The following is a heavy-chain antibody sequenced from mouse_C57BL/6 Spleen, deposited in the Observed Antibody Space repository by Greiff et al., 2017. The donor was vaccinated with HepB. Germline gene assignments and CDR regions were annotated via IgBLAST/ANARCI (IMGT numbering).Heavy chain of an antibody. CDR1: GFTFSSYA. V-gene: IGHV5-4*01. CDR3: ARDGWLLHCDY. J-gene: IGHJ2*03. CDR2: ISDGGSYT. Sequence: EVQLVESGGGLVKPGGSLKLSCAASGFTFSSYAMSWVRQTPEKRLEWVATISDGGSYTYYPDNVKGRFTISRDNAKNNLYLQMSHLKSEDTAMYYCARDGWLLHCDYWGQGTSLTVSS. D-gene: IGHD2-3*01.